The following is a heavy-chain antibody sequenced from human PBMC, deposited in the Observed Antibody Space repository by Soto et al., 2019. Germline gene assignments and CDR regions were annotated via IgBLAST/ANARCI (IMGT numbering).Heavy chain of an antibody. Sequence: PSETLSLTCTVSGGYITRDSYYWAWIRQPPGKGLEWIGSIYFSGSTYYNSALKSRLAISIDMSKNQFSLKLSSVTAADTAVYYCARRRGYYYMYFWGKGTTVTVSS. D-gene: IGHD3-16*01. J-gene: IGHJ6*03. CDR1: GGYITRDSYY. CDR3: ARRRGYYYMYF. V-gene: IGHV4-39*07. CDR2: IYFSGST.